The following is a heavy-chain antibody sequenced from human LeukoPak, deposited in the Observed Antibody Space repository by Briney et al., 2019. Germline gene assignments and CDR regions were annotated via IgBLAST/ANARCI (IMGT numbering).Heavy chain of an antibody. CDR1: VGSFSGYY. J-gene: IGHJ5*02. D-gene: IGHD2/OR15-2a*01. Sequence: SETLSLTCTVYVGSFSGYYWSWIRQPPGKGLEWIGEINHSGSTNYNPSLKSRLTISVHNSKNQFSVKLSSVTRAGTAVYYCARGKRIRRWLDPWGQGNLVSVSS. V-gene: IGHV4-34*01. CDR2: INHSGST. CDR3: ARGKRIRRWLDP.